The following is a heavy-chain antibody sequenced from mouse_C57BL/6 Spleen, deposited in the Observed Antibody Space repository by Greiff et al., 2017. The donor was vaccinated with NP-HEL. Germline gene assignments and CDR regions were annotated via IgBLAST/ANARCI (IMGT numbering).Heavy chain of an antibody. J-gene: IGHJ3*01. CDR2: IYPRSGNT. CDR1: GYTFTSYG. V-gene: IGHV1-81*01. D-gene: IGHD4-1*01. Sequence: QVQLQQSGADLARPGASVKLSCKASGYTFTSYGISWVKQRTGQGLEWIGEIYPRSGNTYYNEKFKGKATLTADKSSSTAYMERRSLTSEDSSVYFCARGLTGTGFAYWGQGTLVTVSA. CDR3: ARGLTGTGFAY.